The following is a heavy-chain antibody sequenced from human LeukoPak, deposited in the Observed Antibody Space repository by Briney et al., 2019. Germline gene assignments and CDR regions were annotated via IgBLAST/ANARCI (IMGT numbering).Heavy chain of an antibody. CDR2: ISSSSSYI. CDR1: GFTFSSYT. V-gene: IGHV3-21*01. CDR3: AKDGTSYYYIYY. J-gene: IGHJ4*02. Sequence: GSLRLSCAASGFTFSSYTMNWVRQAPGKGLEWVSSISSSSSYIYYADSVKGRFTVSRDDSKNTLYLQMNSLRGDDTAVYYCAKDGTSYYYIYYWGQGTLVTVSS. D-gene: IGHD2/OR15-2a*01.